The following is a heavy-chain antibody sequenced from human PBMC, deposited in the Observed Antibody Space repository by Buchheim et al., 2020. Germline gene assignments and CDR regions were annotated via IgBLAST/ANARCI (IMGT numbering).Heavy chain of an antibody. CDR1: GGSFSGYH. V-gene: IGHV4-34*01. CDR3: AAGISPPYGMEV. J-gene: IGHJ6*02. CDR2: VNHSGST. Sequence: QIQLQQWGAGLLKPSETLSLICAVYGGSFSGYHWSWIRQPPGRGLEWIGEVNHSGSTNYNPSLKSRVTILLDKSKNQFSLKLSSVTAADTAVYYCAAGISPPYGMEVWGRGTT.